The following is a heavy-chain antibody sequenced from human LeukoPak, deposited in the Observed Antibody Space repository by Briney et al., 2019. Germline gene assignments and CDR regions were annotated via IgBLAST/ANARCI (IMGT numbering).Heavy chain of an antibody. Sequence: ASVKVSCKASGYTFTSYSLHWVRQAPGQGLEWMGWINTNTGNPTYAQGFTGRFVFSLDTSVSTAYLQISSLKAEDTAVYYCARATVEETAEYFQHWGQGTPVTVSS. J-gene: IGHJ1*01. D-gene: IGHD4-23*01. CDR3: ARATVEETAEYFQH. CDR1: GYTFTSYS. CDR2: INTNTGNP. V-gene: IGHV7-4-1*02.